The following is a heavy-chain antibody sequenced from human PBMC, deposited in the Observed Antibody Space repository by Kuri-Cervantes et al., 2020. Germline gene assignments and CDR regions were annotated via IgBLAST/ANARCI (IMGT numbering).Heavy chain of an antibody. J-gene: IGHJ6*02. V-gene: IGHV4-39*01. Sequence: SETLSLTCTVSGDSISSYNYYWGWIRQHPGKGLEWIGSIYPSGSTYYNPSLKSRVTISVDTSKNQFSLRLSFVTAADTAIYYCARQWGYAGSYGMDVWGQGTAVTVSS. CDR3: ARQWGYAGSYGMDV. D-gene: IGHD2-2*01. CDR1: GDSISSYNYY. CDR2: IYPSGST.